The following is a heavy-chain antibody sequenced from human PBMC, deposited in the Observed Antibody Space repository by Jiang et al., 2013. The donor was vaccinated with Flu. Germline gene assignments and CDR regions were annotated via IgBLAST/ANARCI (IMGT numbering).Heavy chain of an antibody. D-gene: IGHD3-22*01. Sequence: SISSGGYYWSWIRQXPGKGLEWIGYIYYSGSTYYNPSLKSRVTISVDTSKNQFSLKLSSVTAADTAVYYCALIGRTDRGIDYWGQGTLVTVSS. CDR2: IYYSGST. V-gene: IGHV4-31*02. CDR1: SISSGGYY. J-gene: IGHJ4*02. CDR3: ALIGRTDRGIDY.